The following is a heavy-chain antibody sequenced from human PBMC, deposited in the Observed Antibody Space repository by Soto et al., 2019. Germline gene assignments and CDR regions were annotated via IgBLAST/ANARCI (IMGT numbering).Heavy chain of an antibody. CDR3: ARMGDYGDYVFYYYYGMDV. J-gene: IGHJ6*02. CDR1: GYSISSGYY. CDR2: IYHSGST. D-gene: IGHD4-17*01. Sequence: LSLTCAVSGYSISSGYYWGWIRQPPGKGLEWIGSIYHSGSTYYNPSLKSRVTISVDTSKNQFSLKLSSVTAADTAVYYCARMGDYGDYVFYYYYGMDVWGQGTTVTVSS. V-gene: IGHV4-38-2*01.